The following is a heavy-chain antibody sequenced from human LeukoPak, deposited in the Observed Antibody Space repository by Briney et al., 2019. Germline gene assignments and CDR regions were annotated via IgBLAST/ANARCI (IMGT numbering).Heavy chain of an antibody. V-gene: IGHV4-4*02. D-gene: IGHD6-6*01. Sequence: PSGTLSLTCAVSGGSISNGYWWSWVRQPPGKGLEWIGEIYHSGSTNYNPSLKSRVTISVDKSKNQFSLKLSSVTAADTAVYYCARYSSSNGRYYFDYWGQGTLVTVSS. J-gene: IGHJ4*02. CDR2: IYHSGST. CDR1: GGSISNGYW. CDR3: ARYSSSNGRYYFDY.